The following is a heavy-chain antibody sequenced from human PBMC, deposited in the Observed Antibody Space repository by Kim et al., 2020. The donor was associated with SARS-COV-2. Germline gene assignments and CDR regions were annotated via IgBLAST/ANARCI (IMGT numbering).Heavy chain of an antibody. D-gene: IGHD3-3*01. Sequence: YADSVKGRFHISRDNSKNTLYLQLNSLRAVDTAVYYWAIVASKLRFLNFEYWGQGTLVTVSP. V-gene: IGHV3-23*01. CDR3: AIVASKLRFLNFEY. J-gene: IGHJ4*02.